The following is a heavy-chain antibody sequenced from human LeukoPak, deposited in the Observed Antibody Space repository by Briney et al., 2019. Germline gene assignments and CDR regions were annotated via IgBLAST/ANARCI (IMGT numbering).Heavy chain of an antibody. Sequence: GASVKVSCKASGGTFSSYAISWVRQAPGQGLEWVGRITPILGIANYAQKFQGRVTITADKSTSTAYMELSSLRSEDTAVYYCARSNSVVATIRDAFDIWGQGTMVTVSS. D-gene: IGHD5-12*01. CDR3: ARSNSVVATIRDAFDI. CDR2: ITPILGIA. J-gene: IGHJ3*02. CDR1: GGTFSSYA. V-gene: IGHV1-69*04.